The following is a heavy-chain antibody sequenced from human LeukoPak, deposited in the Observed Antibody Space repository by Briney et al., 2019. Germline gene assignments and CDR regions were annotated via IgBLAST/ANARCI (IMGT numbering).Heavy chain of an antibody. J-gene: IGHJ4*02. CDR2: ISGSGGST. CDR3: AKGRTEYSSSSHHY. D-gene: IGHD6-6*01. CDR1: GFTFSSYA. Sequence: PGGSLRLSCAASGFTFSSYAMSWVRQAPGKGLEWVSAISGSGGSTYYADSVKGRFTISRDNSKNTLYLQMNSLRAEDTAVYYCAKGRTEYSSSSHHYWGQGTLVTVSS. V-gene: IGHV3-23*01.